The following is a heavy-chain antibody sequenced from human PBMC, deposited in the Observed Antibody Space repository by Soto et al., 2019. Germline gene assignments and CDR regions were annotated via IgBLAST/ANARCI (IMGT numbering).Heavy chain of an antibody. Sequence: GGSLRLSCAASGFTFSSYAMSWVRQAPGKGLEWVSAIRSSGDTTFYADSVKGRFTISRDNSRNALFLQMNSLRADDTAVYYCAKVGGSGSLPFDYGGPGALVTVSS. J-gene: IGHJ4*01. CDR2: IRSSGDTT. CDR1: GFTFSSYA. D-gene: IGHD3-10*01. V-gene: IGHV3-23*01. CDR3: AKVGGSGSLPFDY.